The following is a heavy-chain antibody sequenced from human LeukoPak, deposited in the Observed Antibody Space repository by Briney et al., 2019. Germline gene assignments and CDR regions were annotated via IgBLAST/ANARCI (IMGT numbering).Heavy chain of an antibody. Sequence: GGSLRLSCAASGFTFSSYGMHWVRQAPGKGLEWVASIRYDGSNKYYADSVKGRLTISRDNSKNTLYLQMNSLRAEDTAVYYCAPRVVVISAPFDYWGQGTLVTVSS. CDR2: IRYDGSNK. J-gene: IGHJ4*02. V-gene: IGHV3-30*02. D-gene: IGHD2-21*01. CDR1: GFTFSSYG. CDR3: APRVVVISAPFDY.